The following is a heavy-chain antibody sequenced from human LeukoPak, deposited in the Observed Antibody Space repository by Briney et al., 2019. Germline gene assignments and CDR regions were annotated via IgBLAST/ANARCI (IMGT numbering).Heavy chain of an antibody. CDR2: ISWDGGST. J-gene: IGHJ6*03. CDR1: GFTFDDYT. D-gene: IGHD2-15*01. Sequence: GGSLRLSCAASGFTFDDYTMHWVRQAPGKGLEWVSLISWDGGSTNYADSVKGRFTIYRDKSKKSLYLQKNSLREEDTALYYCAKDIKAVAAMGMDVWGKGTTVTISS. CDR3: AKDIKAVAAMGMDV. V-gene: IGHV3-43*01.